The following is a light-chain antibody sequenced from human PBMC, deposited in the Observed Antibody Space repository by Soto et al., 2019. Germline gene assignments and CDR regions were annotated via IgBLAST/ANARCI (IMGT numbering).Light chain of an antibody. Sequence: DIQLTQSPSFLSASVGDRVTITCRASQGISDYLAWYQQEPGKAPKVLIYITSTLQSGVPSRFSGSGSGTEFTLTISSLQPEDSATYYCQQLRSYPLSFGGGTNVDIK. CDR3: QQLRSYPLS. V-gene: IGKV1-9*01. CDR1: QGISDY. CDR2: ITS. J-gene: IGKJ4*01.